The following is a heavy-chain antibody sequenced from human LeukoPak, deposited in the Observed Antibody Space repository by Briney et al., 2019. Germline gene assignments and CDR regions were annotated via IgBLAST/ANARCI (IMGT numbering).Heavy chain of an antibody. CDR2: ISSSSSYI. CDR3: ARDPRGLWSSYYYYGMDV. J-gene: IGHJ6*02. Sequence: GGSLRLSCAASGFTFSSYSMNRVRQAPGKGLEWVSSISSSSSYIYYADSVKGRFTISRDNAKNSLYLQMNSLRAEDTAVYYCARDPRGLWSSYYYYGMDVWGQGTTVTVSS. D-gene: IGHD5-18*01. CDR1: GFTFSSYS. V-gene: IGHV3-21*01.